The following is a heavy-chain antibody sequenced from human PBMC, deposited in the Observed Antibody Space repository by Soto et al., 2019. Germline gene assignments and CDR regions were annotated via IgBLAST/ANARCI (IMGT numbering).Heavy chain of an antibody. D-gene: IGHD2-15*01. CDR3: AGREGRWREGPFAY. CDR2: IIPIFGTA. CDR1: GGTFSSYA. V-gene: IGHV1-69*01. Sequence: QVQLVQSGAEVKKPGSSVKVSCKASGGTFSSYAISWVRQAPGQGLEWMGGIIPIFGTANYAQRFQGRVTITAEESTSTAYMELRRLRSEDTAVYYCAGREGRWREGPFAYWGQGTLVTASS. J-gene: IGHJ4*02.